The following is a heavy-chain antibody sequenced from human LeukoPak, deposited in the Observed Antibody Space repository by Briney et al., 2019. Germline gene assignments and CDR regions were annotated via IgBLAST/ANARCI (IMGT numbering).Heavy chain of an antibody. Sequence: ASVKVSCKASGYTFTSYDINWVRQATGQGLEWMGWMNPNSGNTGYAQKFQGRVTMTRNTSISTAYMELSSLRSEDTAVYYCARGSLTIFGVDAGFDPWGQGTLVTVSS. CDR1: GYTFTSYD. D-gene: IGHD3-3*01. CDR2: MNPNSGNT. J-gene: IGHJ5*02. CDR3: ARGSLTIFGVDAGFDP. V-gene: IGHV1-8*01.